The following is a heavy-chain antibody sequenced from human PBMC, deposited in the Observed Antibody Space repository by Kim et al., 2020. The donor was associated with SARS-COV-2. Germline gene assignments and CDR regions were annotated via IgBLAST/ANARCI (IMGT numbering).Heavy chain of an antibody. V-gene: IGHV3-66*02. CDR3: ARCGGYFDWFFDY. Sequence: GGSLRLSCAASGFTVSSNYMSWVRQAPGKGLEWVSVIYSGGSTYYADSVKGRFTISRDNSKNTLYLQMNSLRAEDTAVYYCARCGGYFDWFFDYWGQGTLVTVSS. CDR2: IYSGGST. D-gene: IGHD3-9*01. J-gene: IGHJ4*02. CDR1: GFTVSSNY.